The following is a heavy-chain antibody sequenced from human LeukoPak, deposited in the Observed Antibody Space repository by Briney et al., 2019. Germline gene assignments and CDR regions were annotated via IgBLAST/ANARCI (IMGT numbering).Heavy chain of an antibody. CDR2: ISTSSITK. CDR1: GFTFSTYS. Sequence: GGSLRLSCAASGFTFSTYSMSWVRQPPGKGPEWLSYISTSSITKYYADSVKGRFTISRDDAKNSLSLQMNSLRADDTAVYYCAKEMGFCSGGSCYRWFDSWGQGTLVTVSS. CDR3: AKEMGFCSGGSCYRWFDS. J-gene: IGHJ5*01. V-gene: IGHV3-48*01. D-gene: IGHD2-15*01.